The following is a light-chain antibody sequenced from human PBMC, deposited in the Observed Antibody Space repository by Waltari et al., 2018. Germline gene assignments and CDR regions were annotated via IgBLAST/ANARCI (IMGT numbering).Light chain of an antibody. CDR3: MQALQTPWT. J-gene: IGKJ1*01. V-gene: IGKV2-29*02. CDR2: RVS. Sequence: DIVMTQTPLSLPVTPGEPASISCRSSQSLLNSNGNTYFYWFLQKPGQPPRLLIYRVSNRFSGVPDRFSGSGSGTDFTLKISRVEAEDVGVYYCMQALQTPWTFGQGTKVEIK. CDR1: QSLLNSNGNTY.